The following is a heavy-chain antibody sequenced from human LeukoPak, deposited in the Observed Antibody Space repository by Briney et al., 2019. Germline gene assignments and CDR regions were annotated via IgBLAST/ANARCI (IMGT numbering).Heavy chain of an antibody. CDR3: AIGPWTGATDFDY. J-gene: IGHJ4*02. CDR2: LSWNFGSI. V-gene: IGHV3-9*01. Sequence: PGGSLRLSCEISGFTHDNYAMHWVRQAPGKGLEWVSGLSWNFGSIAYADYVEGRFTISRDNAKDSLYLQMTNLRVDDTALYYCAIGPWTGATDFDYWGQGTVVTVSS. CDR1: GFTHDNYA. D-gene: IGHD1-1*01.